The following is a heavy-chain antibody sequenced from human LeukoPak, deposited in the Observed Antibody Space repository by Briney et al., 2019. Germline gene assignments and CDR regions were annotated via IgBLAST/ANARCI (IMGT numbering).Heavy chain of an antibody. Sequence: PSETLSLTCAVSGGSINNDNWWSWVRQPPGKGLEWIAEIHHSGSTNYNPSLKSRVTISVDTSKNQFSLKLSSVTAADTAVYYCARGTVPHGYYYYMDVWGKGTTVTVSS. V-gene: IGHV4-4*02. J-gene: IGHJ6*03. CDR1: GGSINNDNW. CDR2: IHHSGST. CDR3: ARGTVPHGYYYYMDV. D-gene: IGHD1-1*01.